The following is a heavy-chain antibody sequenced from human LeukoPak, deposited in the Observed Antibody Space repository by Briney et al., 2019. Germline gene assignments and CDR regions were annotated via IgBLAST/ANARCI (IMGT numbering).Heavy chain of an antibody. D-gene: IGHD6-13*01. V-gene: IGHV4-31*03. CDR3: AIKTGSIAAAGTGTGNFDY. CDR1: GGSISSGGYY. J-gene: IGHJ4*02. Sequence: SQTLSLTCTVSGGSISSGGYYWSWIRQHPGKGLEWIGYIYYSGSTYYNPSLKSRVTISVDTSKNQFSLKLSSVTAADTAVYYCAIKTGSIAAAGTGTGNFDYWGQGTLVTVSS. CDR2: IYYSGST.